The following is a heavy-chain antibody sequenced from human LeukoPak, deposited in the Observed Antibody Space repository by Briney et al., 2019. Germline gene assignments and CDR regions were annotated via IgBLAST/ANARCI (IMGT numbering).Heavy chain of an antibody. J-gene: IGHJ4*02. D-gene: IGHD5-24*01. CDR2: FYVGGAT. V-gene: IGHV3-53*01. CDR3: ARGDGYNFFDY. Sequence: GGSLRLSCAVSGFSVTNNYMSWVRQAPGKGLEWVSVFYVGGATYYADSVKGRFTISRDNPKNTLYLQMKSLRAEDTAVYYCARGDGYNFFDYWGQGTLVTVSS. CDR1: GFSVTNNY.